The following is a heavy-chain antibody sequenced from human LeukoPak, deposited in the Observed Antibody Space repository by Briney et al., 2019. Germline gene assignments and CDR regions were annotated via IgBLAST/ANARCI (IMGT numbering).Heavy chain of an antibody. D-gene: IGHD5-18*01. CDR3: ARGGYSYGYYYYYYMDV. CDR2: ISSYNDNT. CDR1: GYTFSNYG. V-gene: IGHV1-18*01. J-gene: IGHJ6*03. Sequence: ASVKVSCKASGYTFSNYGISWVRQAPGQGLEWMGWISSYNDNTNYAQKLQGRVTMTTDTSTSTAYMELRSLRSDDTAVYYCARGGYSYGYYYYYYMDVWGKGTTVTVSS.